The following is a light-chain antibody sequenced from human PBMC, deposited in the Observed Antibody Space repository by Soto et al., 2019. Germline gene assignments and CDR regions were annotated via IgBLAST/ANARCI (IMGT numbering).Light chain of an antibody. CDR1: QSINSE. CDR2: DAS. V-gene: IGKV3-15*01. CDR3: QQGDNSPRT. J-gene: IGKJ2*02. Sequence: EIVMTQSPATLYLSPGERAALSCRASQSINSELAWYQQKPGQPPRLHIYDASPRATGVPARFTGSKSGSEFTLPISGLQYEDFAVYYCQQGDNSPRTFGQGTRLEI.